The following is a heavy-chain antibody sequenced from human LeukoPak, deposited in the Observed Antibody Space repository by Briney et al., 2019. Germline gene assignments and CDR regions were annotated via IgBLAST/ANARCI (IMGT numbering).Heavy chain of an antibody. CDR3: ARADGYYDSSGYHYFDY. J-gene: IGHJ4*02. CDR2: IYYSGST. D-gene: IGHD3-22*01. V-gene: IGHV4-31*03. Sequence: SETLSLTCTVSGGSISSGGYYWSWIRQHPGKGLEWIGCIYYSGSTYYNPSLKSRVTISVDTSKNQFSLKLSSVTAADTAVYYCARADGYYDSSGYHYFDYWGQGTLVTVSS. CDR1: GGSISSGGYY.